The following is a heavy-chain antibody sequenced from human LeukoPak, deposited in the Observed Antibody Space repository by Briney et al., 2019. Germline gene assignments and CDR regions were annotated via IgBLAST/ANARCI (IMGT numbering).Heavy chain of an antibody. CDR2: ISSSTNYI. Sequence: GGSLRLSCEASGFTFTSYNMNWVRQAPGKGLEWVSSISSSTNYIHYADSVKGRFTISRDNAKNSLYLQMNSLRAEDTAVYYCAELGITMIGGVWGKGTTVTISS. CDR1: GFTFTSYN. V-gene: IGHV3-21*01. CDR3: AELGITMIGGV. J-gene: IGHJ6*04. D-gene: IGHD3-10*02.